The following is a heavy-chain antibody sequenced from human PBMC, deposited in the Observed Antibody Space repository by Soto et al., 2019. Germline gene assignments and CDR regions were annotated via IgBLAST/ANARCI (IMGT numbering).Heavy chain of an antibody. CDR3: ARVMYRAARPLGYYYYYYGMDV. CDR1: GGSISSYY. CDR2: IYYSGST. V-gene: IGHV4-59*01. D-gene: IGHD6-6*01. Sequence: SETLSLTCTVSGGSISSYYWSWIRQPPGKGLEWIGYIYYSGSTNYNPSLKSRVTISVDTSKNQFSLKLSSVTAADTAVYYCARVMYRAARPLGYYYYYYGMDVWGQGTTVTSP. J-gene: IGHJ6*02.